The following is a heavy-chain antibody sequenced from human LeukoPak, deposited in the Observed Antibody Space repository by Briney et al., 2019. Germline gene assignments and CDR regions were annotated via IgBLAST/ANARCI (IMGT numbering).Heavy chain of an antibody. CDR3: ARGKSQVLRYFDWLRSHLGP. V-gene: IGHV1-8*01. CDR2: MNPNSGNT. Sequence: GASVKVSCKASGYTFTSYDINWVRQATGQGLEWMGWMNPNSGNTGYAQKFQGRVTMTRNTSISTAYKELSSLRSEDTAVYYCARGKSQVLRYFDWLRSHLGPWGQGTLVTVSS. J-gene: IGHJ5*02. D-gene: IGHD3-9*01. CDR1: GYTFTSYD.